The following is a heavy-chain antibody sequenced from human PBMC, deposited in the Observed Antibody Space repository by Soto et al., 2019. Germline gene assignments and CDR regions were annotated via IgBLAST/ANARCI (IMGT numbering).Heavy chain of an antibody. V-gene: IGHV3-30*18. CDR3: AKDREGYYVATV. CDR1: VFTLSSNG. CDR2: MSYDGSYK. Sequence: PGWPLRLSCASSVFTLSSNGMHWLRQAPGKGLEWVALMSYDGSYKYYADSVKGRFTISRDNSKNTLYLQMNSLRAEDTAVYYCAKDREGYYVATVWGQGTTVTVSS. D-gene: IGHD3-10*02. J-gene: IGHJ6*02.